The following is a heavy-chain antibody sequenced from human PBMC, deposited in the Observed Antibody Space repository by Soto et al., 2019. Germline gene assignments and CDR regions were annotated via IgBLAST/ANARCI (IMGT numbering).Heavy chain of an antibody. CDR2: IIPFFGTA. CDR3: AKSAPMDAGDKYYYDF. D-gene: IGHD4-17*01. V-gene: IGHV1-69*13. J-gene: IGHJ4*02. CDR1: GGTFSTFG. Sequence: SVKVSCKASGGTFSTFGISWVRQAPGQGLEWMGGIIPFFGTARYSQKFEDRITITADESTNTAYMDLRSLTSEDTAIYYCAKSAPMDAGDKYYYDFWGQGALVTVSS.